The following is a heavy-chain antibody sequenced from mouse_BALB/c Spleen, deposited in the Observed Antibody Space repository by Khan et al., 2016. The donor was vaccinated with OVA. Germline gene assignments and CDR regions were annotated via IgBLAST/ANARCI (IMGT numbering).Heavy chain of an antibody. CDR2: INPDNGYT. V-gene: IGHV1-26*01. CDR1: GYTFTDYY. J-gene: IGHJ1*01. CDR3: VRGLFDV. Sequence: EVQLQQSGPELEKPGASVKMSCKASGYTFTDYYMKWLKQSHGKSLEWIGDINPDNGYTFYTQKFKDQATLTVDKSASTAHMQLNRLKSEDSAVCFCVRGLFDVWGAGTTVTVSS.